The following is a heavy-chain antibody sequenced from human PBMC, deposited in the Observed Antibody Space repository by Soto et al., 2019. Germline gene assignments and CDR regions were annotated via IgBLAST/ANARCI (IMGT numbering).Heavy chain of an antibody. D-gene: IGHD3-22*01. Sequence: GGSLRLSCAASGFTFSSYTMNWVRPAPGKGLEWVAAISHDRTNKNYGDSVKGRFTISRDNSKKTLYLQMNSLRPEDTALYYCAKDEYYYSRSGYYIFDSWGQGTLVTVSS. CDR1: GFTFSSYT. V-gene: IGHV3-30*18. CDR2: ISHDRTNK. J-gene: IGHJ4*02. CDR3: AKDEYYYSRSGYYIFDS.